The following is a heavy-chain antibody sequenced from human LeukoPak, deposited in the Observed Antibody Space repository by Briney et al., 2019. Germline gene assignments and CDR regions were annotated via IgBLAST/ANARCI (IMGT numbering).Heavy chain of an antibody. CDR1: GYIFSSYF. CDR2: IIAYNGNT. Sequence: ASVKVSCKASGYIFSSYFISWVRQAPGQRLEWMGWIIAYNGNTIDAQKVKGRVTMTTDTSTSTAYMELRSLKSDDTAVYYCARASYCSDGSCYSDYWGQGTLVTVSS. D-gene: IGHD2-15*01. J-gene: IGHJ4*02. CDR3: ARASYCSDGSCYSDY. V-gene: IGHV1-18*01.